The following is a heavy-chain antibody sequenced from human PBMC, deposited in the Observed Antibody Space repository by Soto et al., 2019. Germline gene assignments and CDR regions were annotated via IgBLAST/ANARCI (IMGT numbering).Heavy chain of an antibody. Sequence: QVQLVQGGGEMKKPGSAVKVSCKASGVIFRYSAFFWVRQAPGQGLEWMGGIIPLLGTTHSAPKVQGRVTFTADESTNTAYMELRSLKSEDTALYYCTRGQDARSHSANTYYCDYWGQGTLITVYS. V-gene: IGHV1-69*01. D-gene: IGHD1-26*01. CDR3: TRGQDARSHSANTYYCDY. CDR2: IIPLLGTT. CDR1: GVIFRYSA. J-gene: IGHJ4*02.